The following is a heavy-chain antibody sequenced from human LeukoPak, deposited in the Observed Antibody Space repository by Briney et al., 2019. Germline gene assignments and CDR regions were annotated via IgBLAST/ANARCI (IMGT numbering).Heavy chain of an antibody. CDR1: GYSISSGYY. V-gene: IGHV4-38-2*02. CDR2: IYHSGST. D-gene: IGHD3-9*01. Sequence: PSETLSLTCTVSGYSISSGYYWGWIRQPPGKGLEWIGSIYHSGSTYYNPSLKSRVTISVDTSKNQFSLKLSSVTAADTAVYYCARSLRYPSTPPDYWGQGTLVTVSS. J-gene: IGHJ4*02. CDR3: ARSLRYPSTPPDY.